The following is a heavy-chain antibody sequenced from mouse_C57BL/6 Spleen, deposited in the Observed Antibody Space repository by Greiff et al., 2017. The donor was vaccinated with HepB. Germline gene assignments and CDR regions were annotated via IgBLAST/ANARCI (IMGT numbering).Heavy chain of an antibody. V-gene: IGHV1-64*01. CDR2: IHPNSGST. Sequence: QVQLQQPGAELVKPGASVKLSCKASGYTFTSYWMHWVKQRPGQGLEWIGMIHPNSGSTNYNEKFKSKATLTVDKSSSTVYMQLSSLTSEDSAVYYCARDYYGSSYDAMDYWGQGTSVTVSS. CDR1: GYTFTSYW. J-gene: IGHJ4*01. D-gene: IGHD1-1*01. CDR3: ARDYYGSSYDAMDY.